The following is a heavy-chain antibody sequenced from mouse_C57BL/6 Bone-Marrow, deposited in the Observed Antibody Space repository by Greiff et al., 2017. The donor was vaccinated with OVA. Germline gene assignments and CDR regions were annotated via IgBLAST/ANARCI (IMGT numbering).Heavy chain of an antibody. CDR3: ARHDYRYYAMDY. D-gene: IGHD2-13*01. CDR1: GFTFRDYY. V-gene: IGHV5-12*01. J-gene: IGHJ4*01. Sequence: EVMLVESGGGLVQPGGSLKLSCAASGFTFRDYYMYWVRQTPEKRLEWVAYISNGGGSTYYPDTVKGRFTISRDNAKNTLYLQMSRLKSEDTAMYDCARHDYRYYAMDYWGQGTSVTVSS. CDR2: ISNGGGST.